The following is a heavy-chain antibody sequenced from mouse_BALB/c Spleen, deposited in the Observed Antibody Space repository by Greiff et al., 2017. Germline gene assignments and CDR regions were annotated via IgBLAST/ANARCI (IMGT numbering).Heavy chain of an antibody. D-gene: IGHD2-3*01. CDR2: IYPGSGST. J-gene: IGHJ4*01. CDR3: TLDGYYAMDY. V-gene: IGHV1S22*01. CDR1: GYTFTSYW. Sequence: LQQPGSELVRPGASVKLSCKASGYTFTSYWMHWVKQRPGQGLEWIGNIYPGSGSTNYDEKFKSKATLTVDTSSSTAYMQLSSLTSEDSAVYYCTLDGYYAMDYWGQGTSVTVSS.